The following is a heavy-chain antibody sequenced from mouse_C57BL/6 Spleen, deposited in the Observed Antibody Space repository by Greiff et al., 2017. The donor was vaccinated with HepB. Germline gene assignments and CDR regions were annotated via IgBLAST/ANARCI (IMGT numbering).Heavy chain of an antibody. CDR2: INPSTGGT. CDR1: GYSFTGYY. CDR3: ARGGHYFDY. D-gene: IGHD1-1*02. V-gene: IGHV1-42*01. Sequence: VQLKESGPELVKPGASVKISCKASGYSFTGYYMNWVKQSPEKSLEWIGEINPSTGGTTYNQKFKAKATLTVDKSSSTAYMQLKSLTSEDSAVYYCARGGHYFDYWGQGTTLTVSS. J-gene: IGHJ2*01.